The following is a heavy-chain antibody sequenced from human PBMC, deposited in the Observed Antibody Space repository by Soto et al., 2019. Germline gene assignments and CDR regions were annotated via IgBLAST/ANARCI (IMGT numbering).Heavy chain of an antibody. CDR1: GGTFRSYS. Sequence: ASVKVSCKASGGTFRSYSISWVRQAPGQGLEWMGGIIPIFDITNYAQKFQGRVTITADESTSTAYMELSSLGSDDTAVYYCARPDEGGYSSNHHYYYALDVWGQGTTVTVSS. V-gene: IGHV1-69*13. CDR3: ARPDEGGYSSNHHYYYALDV. J-gene: IGHJ6*02. D-gene: IGHD3-22*01. CDR2: IIPIFDIT.